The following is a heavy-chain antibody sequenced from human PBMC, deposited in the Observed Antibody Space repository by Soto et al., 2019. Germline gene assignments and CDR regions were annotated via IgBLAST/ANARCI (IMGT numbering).Heavy chain of an antibody. D-gene: IGHD1-26*01. CDR2: IYHSGST. Sequence: SETLSLTCAVSGGSISSGGYSWSWIRQPPGKGLEWIGYIYHSGSTYYNPSIKSRVTISVDRSKKQFSLKLSAMTAADTAVYYWSRRLGWELPPDAFDIWGQGTMVTVSS. J-gene: IGHJ3*02. CDR1: GGSISSGGYS. V-gene: IGHV4-30-2*01. CDR3: SRRLGWELPPDAFDI.